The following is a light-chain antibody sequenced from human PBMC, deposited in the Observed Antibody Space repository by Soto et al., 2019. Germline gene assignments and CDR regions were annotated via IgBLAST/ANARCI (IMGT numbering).Light chain of an antibody. CDR3: QQRYSPPLT. V-gene: IGKV1-39*01. CDR1: QSISTF. J-gene: IGKJ4*01. Sequence: DIQMTQSPSSLSASVGDRVTITCRASQSISTFLHWYQQKPGKAPKLLIYAASSLQSGVPSRFGGSGSGTDFTLTISSLQPEDFATYYCQQRYSPPLTFGGGTKVEI. CDR2: AAS.